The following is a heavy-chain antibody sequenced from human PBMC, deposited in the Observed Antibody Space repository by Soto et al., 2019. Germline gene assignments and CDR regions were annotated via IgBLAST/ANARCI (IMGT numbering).Heavy chain of an antibody. D-gene: IGHD6-19*01. CDR1: GGTFSSYT. Sequence: QVQLVQSGAEVKKPGSSVKVSCKASGGTFSSYTISWVRQAPGQGLEWMGRIIPILGIANYAQKFQGRVTITADKSTSTAYMELSSLRSEDTAVYYCARLEGVVAGKFPGRPDAFDIWGQGTMVTVSS. CDR3: ARLEGVVAGKFPGRPDAFDI. CDR2: IIPILGIA. J-gene: IGHJ3*02. V-gene: IGHV1-69*02.